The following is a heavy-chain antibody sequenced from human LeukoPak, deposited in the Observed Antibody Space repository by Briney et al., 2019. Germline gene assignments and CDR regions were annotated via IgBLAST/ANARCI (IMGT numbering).Heavy chain of an antibody. D-gene: IGHD2-2*02. J-gene: IGHJ4*02. V-gene: IGHV1-3*01. Sequence: ASVTVSFKASGYIFTSYAMHWVRQAPGQRLEWMGWINAGNGNTKYSQKFQGRVTITRDTSASTAYMELSSLRSEDTAVYYCARGTPSYCSSTSCYNAMDYWGQGTLVTVSS. CDR2: INAGNGNT. CDR1: GYIFTSYA. CDR3: ARGTPSYCSSTSCYNAMDY.